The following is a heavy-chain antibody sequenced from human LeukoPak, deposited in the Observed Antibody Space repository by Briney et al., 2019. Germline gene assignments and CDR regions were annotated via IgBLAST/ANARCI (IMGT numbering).Heavy chain of an antibody. D-gene: IGHD6-6*01. J-gene: IGHJ3*01. V-gene: IGHV3-21*01. CDR1: GFTFSSYS. CDR3: ARSSYSSSSSV. CDR2: IGSSSSSYI. Sequence: GGSLRLSCAASGFTFSSYSMNWVRQAPGKGLEWVSSIGSSSSSYIYYADSVKGRFTISRDNAKNSLYLQMNSLRAEDTAVYYCARSSYSSSSSVWGQGTMVAVSS.